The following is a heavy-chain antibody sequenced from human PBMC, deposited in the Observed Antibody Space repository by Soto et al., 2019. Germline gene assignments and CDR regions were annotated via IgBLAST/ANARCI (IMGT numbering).Heavy chain of an antibody. D-gene: IGHD1-26*01. CDR1: GFTVSSNY. V-gene: IGHV3-66*01. CDR3: ARDLVGATTEYFQH. CDR2: IYSGGGT. J-gene: IGHJ1*01. Sequence: EVQLVESGGGLVQPGGSLRLSCAASGFTVSSNYMSWVRQAPGKGLEWVSIIYSGGGTYYADSVKGRFTISRDNSKNTLYLQMNSLRAEDTAVYYCARDLVGATTEYFQHWGQGTXXTXSS.